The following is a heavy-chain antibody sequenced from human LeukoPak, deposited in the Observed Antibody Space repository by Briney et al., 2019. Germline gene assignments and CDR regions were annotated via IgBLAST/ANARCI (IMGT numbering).Heavy chain of an antibody. CDR3: AKSGLNRFDY. V-gene: IGHV3-23*01. CDR2: ISGRDGST. CDR1: GFTFSSYA. Sequence: GGTLRLSCAASGFTFSSYAMSWVRQAPGKGPEWVSTISGRDGSTYYADSVKGRFTISRDNSKNTLYLQINSLRPEDTTVYYCAKSGLNRFDYWGQGTLVTVSS. J-gene: IGHJ4*02. D-gene: IGHD2-15*01.